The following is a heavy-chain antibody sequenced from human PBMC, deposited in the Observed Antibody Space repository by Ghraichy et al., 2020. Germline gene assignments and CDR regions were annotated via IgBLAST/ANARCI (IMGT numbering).Heavy chain of an antibody. V-gene: IGHV3-7*01. D-gene: IGHD1-26*01. CDR2: IQQDGSKK. J-gene: IGHJ4*02. Sequence: GGSQRLSCAASGFTFSSYWMSWVRKAPGKGPEWVAIIQQDGSKKYFVDSVKGRFTISRDNAKNSLYLQMNSLRAEDTAVYYCARVIRWEDYFAYWGPGTLVTVSS. CDR1: GFTFSSYW. CDR3: ARVIRWEDYFAY.